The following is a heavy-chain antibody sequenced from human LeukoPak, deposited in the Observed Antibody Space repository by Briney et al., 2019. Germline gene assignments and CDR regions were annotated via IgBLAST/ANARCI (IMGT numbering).Heavy chain of an antibody. CDR2: IYYSGST. CDR3: ARMEVYDSSGYPFDY. Sequence: SETLSLTCTVSGGSISSGGYYWSWIRQHPGEGLEWIGYIYYSGSTYYNPSLKSRVTISVDTSKNQFSLKLSSVTAADTAVYYCARMEVYDSSGYPFDYWGQGTLVTVSS. V-gene: IGHV4-31*03. CDR1: GGSISSGGYY. D-gene: IGHD3-22*01. J-gene: IGHJ4*02.